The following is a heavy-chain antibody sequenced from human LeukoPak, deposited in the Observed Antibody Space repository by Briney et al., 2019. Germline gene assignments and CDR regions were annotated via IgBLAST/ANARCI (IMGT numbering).Heavy chain of an antibody. V-gene: IGHV5-51*01. CDR3: ARGEVGIYCSSTSCSPGANWFDT. D-gene: IGHD2-2*01. J-gene: IGHJ5*02. Sequence: GESLKISCKGSGYSFTSYWIGWVRQMPGKGLEWMGIIYPGDSDTRYSPSFQGQVTISADKSISTAYLQWSSLKASDTAMYYCARGEVGIYCSSTSCSPGANWFDTWGQGTLVTVSS. CDR2: IYPGDSDT. CDR1: GYSFTSYW.